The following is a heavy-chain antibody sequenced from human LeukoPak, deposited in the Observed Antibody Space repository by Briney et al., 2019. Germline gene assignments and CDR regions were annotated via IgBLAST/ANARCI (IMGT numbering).Heavy chain of an antibody. D-gene: IGHD6-19*01. CDR3: SRDDSSGWYFYFQH. Sequence: GGSLRLSRAASGFTLCSYSINWVPEAPGKGLEWVSAICSGSSYIYYADSLNGRYTISRYNAKNSLYLLMNSLRAEDTAVYYCSRDDSSGWYFYFQHWVRGTVVTVSS. CDR2: ICSGSSYI. J-gene: IGHJ1*01. CDR1: GFTLCSYS. V-gene: IGHV3-21*01.